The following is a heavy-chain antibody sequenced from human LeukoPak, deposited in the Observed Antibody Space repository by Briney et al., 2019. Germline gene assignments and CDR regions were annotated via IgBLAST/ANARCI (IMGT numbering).Heavy chain of an antibody. D-gene: IGHD3-9*01. CDR1: GGSFSGYY. Sequence: SETLSLTCAVYGGSFSGYYWSWIRLPPGKGLEWIGEINHRGSTNYNPSLKSRVTISVDTSKNQFSLKLSSVTAADTAVYYCARGIDYDILTGYYYYYYYMDVWGKGTTVTVSS. CDR3: ARGIDYDILTGYYYYYYYMDV. J-gene: IGHJ6*03. V-gene: IGHV4-34*01. CDR2: INHRGST.